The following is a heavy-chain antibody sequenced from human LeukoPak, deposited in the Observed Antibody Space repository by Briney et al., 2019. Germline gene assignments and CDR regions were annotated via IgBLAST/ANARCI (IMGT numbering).Heavy chain of an antibody. J-gene: IGHJ5*02. Sequence: ASVKVSCKASGYTFTSYGISWVRQAPGQGLEWMGWISAYNGNTNYAQKLQGRVTMTTDTSTSTAYMELRSLRSDDTAVYYCARSPPSFYSIWDIVVVPGAENWFDPWGQGTLVTVSS. CDR2: ISAYNGNT. CDR1: GYTFTSYG. CDR3: ARSPPSFYSIWDIVVVPGAENWFDP. D-gene: IGHD2-2*01. V-gene: IGHV1-18*01.